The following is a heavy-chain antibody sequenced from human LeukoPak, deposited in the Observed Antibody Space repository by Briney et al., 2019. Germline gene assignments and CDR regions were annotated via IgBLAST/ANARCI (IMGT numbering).Heavy chain of an antibody. Sequence: GRSLRLSCAASGFTFDDYAMHWVRQAPGKGLEWVSGISWNSGSIGYADSVKGRFTISRDNAKNSLYLQMNSLRAEDTALYYCAKDVVPAAISRSYYYGMDVWGQGTTVTVSS. CDR3: AKDVVPAAISRSYYYGMDV. CDR2: ISWNSGSI. CDR1: GFTFDDYA. J-gene: IGHJ6*02. V-gene: IGHV3-9*01. D-gene: IGHD2-2*02.